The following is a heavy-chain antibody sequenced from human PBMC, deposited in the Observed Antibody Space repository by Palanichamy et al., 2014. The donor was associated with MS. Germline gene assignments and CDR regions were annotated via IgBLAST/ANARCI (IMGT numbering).Heavy chain of an antibody. J-gene: IGHJ4*02. CDR3: ARDDEGRGPDLDY. CDR1: GFEFSDYY. Sequence: QVQLVESGGGLVKPGGSLRLSCEASGFEFSDYYMNWIRQAPGKGLEWVSFIATTSVSYYADSVKGRFTTSRDKAKNSLYLQMDSLSVEDTAVYYCARDDEGRGPDLDYWGQGILVTVSS. CDR2: IATTSVS. V-gene: IGHV3-11*01.